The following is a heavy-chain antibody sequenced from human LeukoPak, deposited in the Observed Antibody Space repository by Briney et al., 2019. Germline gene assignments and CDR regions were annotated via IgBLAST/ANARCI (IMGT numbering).Heavy chain of an antibody. Sequence: GGSLRLSCAASGFTFSSYWMSWVRQAPGKGLEWVANIKQDGSEKYYVDSVKGRFTISRDNAKNSLYLQMNSLRAEDTAVYYCARGYYDSSGYPNDAFDIWGQGTMVTVSS. D-gene: IGHD3-22*01. V-gene: IGHV3-7*01. J-gene: IGHJ3*02. CDR2: IKQDGSEK. CDR3: ARGYYDSSGYPNDAFDI. CDR1: GFTFSSYW.